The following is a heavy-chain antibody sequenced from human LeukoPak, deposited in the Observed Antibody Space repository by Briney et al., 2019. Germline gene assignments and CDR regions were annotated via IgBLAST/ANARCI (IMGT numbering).Heavy chain of an antibody. CDR3: VRGQFFFAF. D-gene: IGHD5-24*01. V-gene: IGHV4-34*01. J-gene: IGHJ2*01. Sequence: SETLSLTCAVYGGSFSGYYWSWIRQPPGKGLEWIGEVHYNGSANYNPSLKSRVTIPVDTSKNQFSLTLTSVTAADTAVYYCVRGQFFFAFWGRGTPVTVSS. CDR1: GGSFSGYY. CDR2: VHYNGSA.